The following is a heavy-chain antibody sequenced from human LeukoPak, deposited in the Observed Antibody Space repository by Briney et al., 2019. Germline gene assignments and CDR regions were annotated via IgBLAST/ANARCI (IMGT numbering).Heavy chain of an antibody. CDR3: ARAMTRDLAFDY. CDR1: GGSISSYY. V-gene: IGHV4-59*01. CDR2: IYYSGST. Sequence: SETLSLTCTVSGGSISSYYWSWIRQPPGKRLEWIGYIYYSGSTNYNPSLNSRVTISVDMSKNQFSLKLSSVTAADTAVYYCARAMTRDLAFDYWGQGTLVTVSS. D-gene: IGHD3-22*01. J-gene: IGHJ4*02.